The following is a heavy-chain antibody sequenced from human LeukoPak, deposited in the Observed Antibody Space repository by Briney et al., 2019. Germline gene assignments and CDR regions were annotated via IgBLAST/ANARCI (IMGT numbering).Heavy chain of an antibody. D-gene: IGHD2-21*02. CDR1: GFTFSSYA. V-gene: IGHV3-30-3*01. J-gene: IGHJ3*02. CDR3: ARVQSAYCGGDCYSRSTKAFDI. Sequence: GGSLRLSCAASGFTFSSYAMHWVRQAPGKGLEWVTVISYDGNNKYYAASVKGRFTISRDNSKNMLYLQTNSLRTEDTAVYYCARVQSAYCGGDCYSRSTKAFDIWGQGTMVTVSS. CDR2: ISYDGNNK.